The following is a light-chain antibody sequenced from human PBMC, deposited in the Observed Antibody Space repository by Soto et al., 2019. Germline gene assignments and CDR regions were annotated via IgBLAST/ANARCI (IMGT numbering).Light chain of an antibody. V-gene: IGKV1-39*01. Sequence: DVQMTQSPSSLSGSVGGRVAISCRASHYISTYLNWYQQRPGKAPKILIYAASSLQSGVPSRFSGSGSGTDFTLTISSLQPEDFATYYCQQTYSTPLTXGGGTKVDI. CDR1: HYISTY. J-gene: IGKJ4*01. CDR2: AAS. CDR3: QQTYSTPLT.